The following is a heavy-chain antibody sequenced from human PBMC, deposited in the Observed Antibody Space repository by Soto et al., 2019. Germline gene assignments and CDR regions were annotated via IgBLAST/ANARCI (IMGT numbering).Heavy chain of an antibody. CDR1: GFTFSSYA. D-gene: IGHD3-22*01. V-gene: IGHV3-30-3*01. CDR2: ISYDGSNK. Sequence: GGSLRLSCAASGFTFSSYAMHWVRQAPGKGLEWVAVISYDGSNKYYADSVKGRFTISRDNSKNTLYLQMNSLRAEGTAVYYCARSDYYDSSGYYFGYYGMDVWGQGTTLTVSS. CDR3: ARSDYYDSSGYYFGYYGMDV. J-gene: IGHJ6*02.